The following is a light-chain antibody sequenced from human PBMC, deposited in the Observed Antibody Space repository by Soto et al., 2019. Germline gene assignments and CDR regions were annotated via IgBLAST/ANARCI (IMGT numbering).Light chain of an antibody. J-gene: IGLJ1*01. CDR3: SSYTSSSTV. CDR1: PSYVGGYNY. Sequence: QSVLTQPASVSGSPGQSVTIFCSGTPSYVGGYNYVPWYQPHPIKGPTLVMYEVRNRPSGVSNPCSGSKSGNTASLTISVLEAEDEADYYCSSYTSSSTVFGTGTKVTVL. CDR2: EVR. V-gene: IGLV2-14*01.